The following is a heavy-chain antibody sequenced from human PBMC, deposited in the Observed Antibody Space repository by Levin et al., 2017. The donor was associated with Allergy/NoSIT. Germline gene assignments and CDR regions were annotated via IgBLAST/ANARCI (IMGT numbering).Heavy chain of an antibody. D-gene: IGHD3-22*01. CDR3: ARDSSGYYTFDS. Sequence: SETLSLTCTVSGGSITNSFWTWIRQPPGKGLEWIGYVYYSGTTNYNPSLKSRVSISVDTSKNQFSLRLSSVTAADTAVYYCARDSSGYYTFDSWGQGTLVTVSS. CDR2: VYYSGTT. V-gene: IGHV4-59*01. J-gene: IGHJ4*02. CDR1: GGSITNSF.